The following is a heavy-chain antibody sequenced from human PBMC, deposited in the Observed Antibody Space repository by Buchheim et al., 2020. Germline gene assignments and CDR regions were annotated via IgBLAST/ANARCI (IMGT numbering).Heavy chain of an antibody. Sequence: EVLLVESGGGLVQPGGSLRLSCAASGFTFSSYWMSWVRQAPGKGLEWVANIKQDGSEKYYVDSVKGRFTISRDNAKNSLYLQMNSLRAEDTAVYYCARDRMGYCTNGVCYDLDLEYYYGMDVWGQGTT. J-gene: IGHJ6*02. CDR3: ARDRMGYCTNGVCYDLDLEYYYGMDV. V-gene: IGHV3-7*04. CDR1: GFTFSSYW. D-gene: IGHD2-8*01. CDR2: IKQDGSEK.